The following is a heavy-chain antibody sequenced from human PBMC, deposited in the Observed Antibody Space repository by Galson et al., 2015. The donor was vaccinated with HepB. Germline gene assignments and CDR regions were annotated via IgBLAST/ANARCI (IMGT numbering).Heavy chain of an antibody. CDR2: ISANSGNT. Sequence: SVKVSCKASGYTFTTNGISWVRQAPGQGLEWMGWISANSGNTKYAQNFQERVTSTRDTSTSTVYLELRNLRSDDTAAYYCARDRDYRFDYWGQGTLVTVSS. CDR3: ARDRDYRFDY. D-gene: IGHD4/OR15-4a*01. J-gene: IGHJ4*02. CDR1: GYTFTTNG. V-gene: IGHV1-18*04.